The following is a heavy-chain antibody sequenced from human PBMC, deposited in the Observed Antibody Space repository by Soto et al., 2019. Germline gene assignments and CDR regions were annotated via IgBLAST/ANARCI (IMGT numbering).Heavy chain of an antibody. V-gene: IGHV4-39*01. Sequence: KPSETLSLTCSVSNDSISSSRYYWGWIRQPPGKGLEWIGSIYYTGDTYYNPSLKSRVTISVDTSKNQFSLKLTSVTAADTSVYFCARHKEVLVASLSYGLDVWGQGTTVTVSS. CDR2: IYYTGDT. D-gene: IGHD2-2*01. CDR3: ARHKEVLVASLSYGLDV. J-gene: IGHJ6*02. CDR1: NDSISSSRYY.